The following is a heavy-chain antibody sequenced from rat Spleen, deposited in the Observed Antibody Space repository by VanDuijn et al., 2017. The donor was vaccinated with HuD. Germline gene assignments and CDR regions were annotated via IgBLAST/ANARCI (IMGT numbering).Heavy chain of an antibody. D-gene: IGHD1-2*01. J-gene: IGHJ3*01. CDR2: IWNTGGT. CDR1: GFSLTNYN. CDR3: VRDAYYSSSPPAY. Sequence: QVQLKESGPGLVQPSQTLSLTCTVSGFSLTNYNVHWVRQPPGKGLEWMGVIWNTGGTRYNSALKSRLSISKDTSKSQVFLKMNSVQTEDTATFYCVRDAYYSSSPPAYWGQGTLVTVSS. V-gene: IGHV2-41*01.